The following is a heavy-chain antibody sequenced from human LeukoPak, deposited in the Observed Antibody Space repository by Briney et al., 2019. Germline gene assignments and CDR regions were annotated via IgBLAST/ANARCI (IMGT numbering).Heavy chain of an antibody. V-gene: IGHV3-74*01. CDR2: IDPHGTIT. CDR3: AKGSSGWYSLFDY. Sequence: PGGSLRLSCAASAFTFSTYWMHWVRQAPGKGLVWVSRIDPHGTITFYADSVKGRFTISRDNAKNSLYLQMNSLRAEDTALYYCAKGSSGWYSLFDYWGQGTLVTVSS. J-gene: IGHJ4*02. CDR1: AFTFSTYW. D-gene: IGHD6-19*01.